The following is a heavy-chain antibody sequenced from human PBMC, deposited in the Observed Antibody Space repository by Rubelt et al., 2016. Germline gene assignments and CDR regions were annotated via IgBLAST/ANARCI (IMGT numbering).Heavy chain of an antibody. J-gene: IGHJ6*02. CDR3: ARASVVPAAIENYYYGMDV. Sequence: SLTCTVSGGSISSYYWSWIRQPPGKGLEWIGYIYYSGSTNYNPSLKSRVTISVDTSKNQFSLKLSSVTAADTAVYYCARASVVPAAIENYYYGMDVWGQGTTVTVSS. CDR1: GGSISSYY. D-gene: IGHD2-2*01. V-gene: IGHV4-59*12. CDR2: IYYSGST.